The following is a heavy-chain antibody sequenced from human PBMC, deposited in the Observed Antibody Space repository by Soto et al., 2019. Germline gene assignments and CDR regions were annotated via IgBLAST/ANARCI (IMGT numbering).Heavy chain of an antibody. CDR3: AKDGRGSGSHYNSFGY. Sequence: EVQLVESGGGLIQPGGSRKLSCAASGCTIGNNYMSWVRQAPGKGLEWVSLIYSTGTTKYADSVKGRFTVSRDNAKNTLYLQMNSLRAEDTAVYYCAKDGRGSGSHYNSFGYWGQGTLVTVS. CDR1: GCTIGNNY. V-gene: IGHV3-53*01. J-gene: IGHJ4*02. D-gene: IGHD3-10*01. CDR2: IYSTGTT.